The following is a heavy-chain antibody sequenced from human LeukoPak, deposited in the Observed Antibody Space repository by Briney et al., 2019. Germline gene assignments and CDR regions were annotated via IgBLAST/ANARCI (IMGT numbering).Heavy chain of an antibody. CDR1: GYTFTGHY. Sequence: ASVKVSCKASGYTFTGHYMHWVRQAPGQGLEWMGWINPNSGGTNYAQKFQGRVTMTSDTSITTAYMELSRLKSDDTAVYYCARAWYSGYDAFDYWGQGTLVTVSS. CDR2: INPNSGGT. D-gene: IGHD5-12*01. V-gene: IGHV1-2*02. CDR3: ARAWYSGYDAFDY. J-gene: IGHJ4*02.